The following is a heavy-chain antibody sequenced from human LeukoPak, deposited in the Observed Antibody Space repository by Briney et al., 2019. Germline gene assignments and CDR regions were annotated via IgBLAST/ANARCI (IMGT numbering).Heavy chain of an antibody. CDR1: GGSISSYY. Sequence: SETLSLTCTVSGGSISSYYWSWIRQPPGKGLEWIGYIYYSGSTNYNPSLKSRVTISVDTSKNQFSLKLSPVTAADTAVYYCAGSGNYYYYYMDVWGKGTTVTVSS. V-gene: IGHV4-59*01. CDR3: AGSGNYYYYYMDV. J-gene: IGHJ6*03. CDR2: IYYSGST.